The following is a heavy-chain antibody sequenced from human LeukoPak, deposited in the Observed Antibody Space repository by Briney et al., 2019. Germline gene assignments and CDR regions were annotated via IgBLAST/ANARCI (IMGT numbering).Heavy chain of an antibody. CDR3: ARGPYSGSYSWFDP. D-gene: IGHD1-26*01. V-gene: IGHV4-34*01. CDR1: GGSFSGYY. Sequence: SETLSLTCAVYGGSFSGYYWSWIRQPPGKGLEWIGEINHSGSTNYNPSLKSRGTISVDTSKNQFSLKLSSVTAADTAVYYCARGPYSGSYSWFDPWGQGTLVTVSS. J-gene: IGHJ5*02. CDR2: INHSGST.